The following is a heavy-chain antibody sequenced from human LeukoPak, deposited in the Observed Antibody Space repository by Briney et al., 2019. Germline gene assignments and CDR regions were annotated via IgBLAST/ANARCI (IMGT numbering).Heavy chain of an antibody. V-gene: IGHV3-23*01. Sequence: GRSLRLSCAASRFTFSSYAMSWVSQAPGKGLEWVSAISGSGGSTYYADSVKGWFTISRDNSKNTLYLQMNSLRAEDTAVYYCARDRGYSCGYWGQGTLVTVSS. CDR3: ARDRGYSCGY. D-gene: IGHD5-18*01. J-gene: IGHJ4*02. CDR2: ISGSGGST. CDR1: RFTFSSYA.